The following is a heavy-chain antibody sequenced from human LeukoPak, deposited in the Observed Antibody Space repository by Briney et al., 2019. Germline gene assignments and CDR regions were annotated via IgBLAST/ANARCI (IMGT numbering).Heavy chain of an antibody. CDR3: ASYSSSSYYFDY. D-gene: IGHD6-6*01. J-gene: IGHJ4*02. Sequence: SETLSLTCTVSGRSISSYYWSWIRQPPGKGLEWIGYIYYSGSTNYNPSLKSRVTISVDRSKNQFSLKLSSVTAADTAVYYCASYSSSSYYFDYWGQGTLVTVSS. CDR2: IYYSGST. CDR1: GRSISSYY. V-gene: IGHV4-59*12.